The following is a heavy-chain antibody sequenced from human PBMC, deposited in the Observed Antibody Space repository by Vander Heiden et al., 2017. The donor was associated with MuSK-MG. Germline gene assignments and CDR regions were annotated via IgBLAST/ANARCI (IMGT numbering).Heavy chain of an antibody. CDR1: GFSLTTTGVG. Sequence: QITLKESGPTLVTPTQTLPLTCTFSGFSLTTTGVGVAWIRQPPGKTLEWLGHIYWNDDKRYRQSLKSRLTITKDTSKNQVVLTMTNMDPVDTATYFCAHTEYQLDLLDYWGQGTLVTVSS. V-gene: IGHV2-5*01. J-gene: IGHJ4*02. CDR2: IYWNDDK. CDR3: AHTEYQLDLLDY. D-gene: IGHD1-1*01.